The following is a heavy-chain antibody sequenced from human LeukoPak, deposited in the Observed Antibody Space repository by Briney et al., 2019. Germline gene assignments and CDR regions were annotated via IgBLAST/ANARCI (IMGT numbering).Heavy chain of an antibody. CDR2: ISSSGSAT. D-gene: IGHD2-21*01. J-gene: IGHJ3*02. CDR3: AQDGYCGDAHCYTGAIEM. CDR1: GFTFSTYA. Sequence: GGSLRLPCTVSGFTFSTYAMSWVRQAPGKGLEWVSAISSSGSATHFADSVKGRFIISRDNSKNTLYLEMKSLRAEDTALYFCAQDGYCGDAHCYTGAIEMWGQGTMVTVSS. V-gene: IGHV3-23*01.